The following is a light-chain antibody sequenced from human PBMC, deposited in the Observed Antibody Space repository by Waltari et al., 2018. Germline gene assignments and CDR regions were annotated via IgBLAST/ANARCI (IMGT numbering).Light chain of an antibody. CDR2: RDD. Sequence: QSVMTQPPSASGTPGQRVTISCSGSSSNVGSSYVYWYQHLPGAAPKVLMFRDDKRASGTPDQFSGSKSGPSASLAISGLRSEDEADYYCTAGDDSLSCWVFGGGTKLTVL. CDR3: TAGDDSLSCWV. CDR1: SSNVGSSY. V-gene: IGLV1-47*01. J-gene: IGLJ3*02.